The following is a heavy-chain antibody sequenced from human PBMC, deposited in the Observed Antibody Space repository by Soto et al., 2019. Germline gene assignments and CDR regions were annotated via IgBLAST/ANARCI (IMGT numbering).Heavy chain of an antibody. D-gene: IGHD3-10*01. J-gene: IGHJ3*02. Sequence: SETLSLTCAVYGGSFSGYYWSWIRQPPGKGLEWIGEINHSGSTNYNPSLKSRVTISVDTSKNQFSLKLSSVTAADTAVYYCANYKGPGVAFDIWGQGTMVTVSS. V-gene: IGHV4-34*01. CDR1: GGSFSGYY. CDR3: ANYKGPGVAFDI. CDR2: INHSGST.